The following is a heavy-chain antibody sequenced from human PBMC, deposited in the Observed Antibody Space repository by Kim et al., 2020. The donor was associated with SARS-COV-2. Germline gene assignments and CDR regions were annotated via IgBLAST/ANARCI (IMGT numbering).Heavy chain of an antibody. J-gene: IGHJ4*02. Sequence: SETLSLTCAVYGGSFSGYYWSWIRQPPGKGLEWIGEINHSGITNYNPSLKSRVTISADTSKNQFSLKLSSVTAADTAIYYCARVPIFYSSSCYFDNWGQGTPVTVSS. V-gene: IGHV4-34*01. CDR3: ARVPIFYSSSCYFDN. D-gene: IGHD6-13*01. CDR2: INHSGIT. CDR1: GGSFSGYY.